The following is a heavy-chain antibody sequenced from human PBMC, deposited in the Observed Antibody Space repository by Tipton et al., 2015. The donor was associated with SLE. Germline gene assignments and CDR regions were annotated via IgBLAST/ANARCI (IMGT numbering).Heavy chain of an antibody. Sequence: TLSLTCTVSGGSISSSSYYWGWIRQPPGKGLEWIGSIYHSGSTYYNPSLKSRVTISVDTSKNQFSLKLSSVTAADTAVYYCARLPVYDILTGLNWFDPWGQGTLVTVSS. CDR1: GGSISSSSYY. CDR2: IYHSGST. D-gene: IGHD3-9*01. V-gene: IGHV4-39*07. J-gene: IGHJ5*02. CDR3: ARLPVYDILTGLNWFDP.